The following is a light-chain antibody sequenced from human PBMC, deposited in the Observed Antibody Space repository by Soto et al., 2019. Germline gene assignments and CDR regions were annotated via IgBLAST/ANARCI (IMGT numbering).Light chain of an antibody. CDR1: SSDVGGYNY. V-gene: IGLV2-14*04. CDR3: SSYTSIDTGV. CDR2: DVS. Sequence: SPGQSITISCTGASSDVGGYNYVSWYQQHPGKAPKVLISDVSNRPSGISNRFSGSKSGNTASLTISGLQAEDEADYYCSSYTSIDTGVFGTGTKVTVL. J-gene: IGLJ1*01.